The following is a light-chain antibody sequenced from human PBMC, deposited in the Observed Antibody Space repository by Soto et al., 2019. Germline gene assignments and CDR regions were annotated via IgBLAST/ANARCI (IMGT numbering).Light chain of an antibody. CDR2: EVS. CDR1: GSDDVPYNY. V-gene: IGLV2-14*01. Sequence: QSALTQPASVSGSPGQSITISCTGAGSDDVPYNYVSWYQQHPGKAPKLMIYEVSNRPLGVSDRFSGSKSGNTASLTISGLQAEDEAYYYCSSYTSSSTLIFGGGTKLTVL. CDR3: SSYTSSSTLI. J-gene: IGLJ2*01.